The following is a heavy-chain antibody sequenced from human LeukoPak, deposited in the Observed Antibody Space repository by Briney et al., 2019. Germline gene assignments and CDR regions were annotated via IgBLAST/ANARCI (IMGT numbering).Heavy chain of an antibody. CDR2: FDPEDGET. Sequence: ASVKVSCKVSGYTLTELSMHWVRQAPGKGLEWMGGFDPEDGETIYAQKFQGRVTMTEDTSTDTAYMELSSLRSEDTAVYYCATAPYYYDSSGYPHQHAFDIWGQGTMVTVSS. CDR3: ATAPYYYDSSGYPHQHAFDI. CDR1: GYTLTELS. D-gene: IGHD3-22*01. J-gene: IGHJ3*02. V-gene: IGHV1-24*01.